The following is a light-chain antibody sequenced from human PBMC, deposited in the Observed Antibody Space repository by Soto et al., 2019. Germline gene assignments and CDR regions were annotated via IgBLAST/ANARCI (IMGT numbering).Light chain of an antibody. CDR2: KAS. V-gene: IGKV1-5*03. CDR1: QSISSW. Sequence: DIQMTQSPSTLSASVGDRVTITCRSSQSISSWLAWYQQKPGKAPKLLISKASSLESGVPSRFSGSGSGTEFTLTISSLQHAAFDTYYCQQYNSYPWTFGQGTKVEIK. CDR3: QQYNSYPWT. J-gene: IGKJ1*01.